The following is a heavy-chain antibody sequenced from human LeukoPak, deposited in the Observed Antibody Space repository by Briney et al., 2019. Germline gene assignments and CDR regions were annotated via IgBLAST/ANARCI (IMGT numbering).Heavy chain of an antibody. V-gene: IGHV3-23*01. CDR3: AIDKGSSSWLLDY. J-gene: IGHJ4*02. CDR2: ISGSGGST. D-gene: IGHD6-13*01. CDR1: GFTFSSYA. Sequence: GGSLRLSCAASGFTFSSYAMSWVRQAPGKGLEWVSAISGSGGSTYYADSVKGRFTISRDNSKNTLYLQMNSLRAEDTAVYYCAIDKGSSSWLLDYWGQGTLATVSS.